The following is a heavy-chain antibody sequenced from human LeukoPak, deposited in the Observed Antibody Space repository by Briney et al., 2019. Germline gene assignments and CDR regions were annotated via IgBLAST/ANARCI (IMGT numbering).Heavy chain of an antibody. CDR3: ASRASTSGWYPLDY. V-gene: IGHV3-7*03. CDR2: IKQDGSEK. J-gene: IGHJ4*02. D-gene: IGHD6-19*01. Sequence: GGSLRLSCAASGFTFSMYWVNWVRQSPGKGLEWVADIKQDGSEKYYVDSVKGRFTISRDNAKNSLYLQMDSLRAEDTALYYCASRASTSGWYPLDYWGQGTLVTVSS. CDR1: GFTFSMYW.